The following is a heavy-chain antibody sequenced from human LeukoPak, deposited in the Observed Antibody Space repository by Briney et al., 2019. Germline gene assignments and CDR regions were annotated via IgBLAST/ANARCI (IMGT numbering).Heavy chain of an antibody. CDR2: INPRGGST. CDR1: GYTFIDYY. Sequence: ASVKVSCKASGYTFIDYYMHWVRQAPGQGLEWMGIINPRGGSTTFAQKFQGRVTMTRDTSTSTVYMELSSLRSEDTAVYYCARRSTHYYDSSPLYGYYLDYWGQGTLVTVSS. D-gene: IGHD3-22*01. CDR3: ARRSTHYYDSSPLYGYYLDY. J-gene: IGHJ4*02. V-gene: IGHV1-46*01.